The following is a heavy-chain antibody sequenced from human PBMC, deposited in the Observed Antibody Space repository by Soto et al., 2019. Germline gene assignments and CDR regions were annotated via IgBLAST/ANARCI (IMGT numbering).Heavy chain of an antibody. V-gene: IGHV3-21*01. CDR2: ISSNSAYI. CDR1: GFTFRSFT. CDR3: TRDASRDSSARGWFDP. Sequence: GGSLRLSCAASGFTFRSFTMNWVRQAPGKGLEWVSTISSNSAYIYYTDALRGRFTISRDNAKNSLHLQMNSLRAEDTAVYYCTRDASRDSSARGWFDPWCPGTLVTVSS. J-gene: IGHJ5*02. D-gene: IGHD6-13*01.